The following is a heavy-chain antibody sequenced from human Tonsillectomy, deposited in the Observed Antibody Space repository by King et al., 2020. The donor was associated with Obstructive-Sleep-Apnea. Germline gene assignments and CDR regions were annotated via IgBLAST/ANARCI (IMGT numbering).Heavy chain of an antibody. V-gene: IGHV3-30*04. J-gene: IGHJ4*02. Sequence: VQLQESGGGVVQPERSLRLSCAASGFPFSSYAMYWVRQAPGKGLEWVAVISFDGSNNYHVDSVNGRFTISRDNSKNTLYLQMNSLRAEDTAVYYCAREIVTTWGGHWGQGTLVTVSS. D-gene: IGHD5-12*01. CDR2: ISFDGSNN. CDR3: AREIVTTWGGH. CDR1: GFPFSSYA.